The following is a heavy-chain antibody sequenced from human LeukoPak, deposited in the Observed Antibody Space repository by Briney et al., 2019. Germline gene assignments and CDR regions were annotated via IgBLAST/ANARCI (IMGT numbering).Heavy chain of an antibody. Sequence: GASVKVSCKASGGTFSNYAISWVRQAPGQGLEWMGRIIPMFGTTNYAQNFQGRVTITTDESTSTAYMEVSSLRIEDTAVYYCASVTVTTSAPDGHMDVWGKGTTVTVSS. V-gene: IGHV1-69*05. D-gene: IGHD4-11*01. J-gene: IGHJ6*03. CDR1: GGTFSNYA. CDR3: ASVTVTTSAPDGHMDV. CDR2: IIPMFGTT.